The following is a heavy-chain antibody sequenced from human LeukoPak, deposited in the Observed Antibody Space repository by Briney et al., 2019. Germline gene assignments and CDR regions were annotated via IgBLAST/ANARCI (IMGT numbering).Heavy chain of an antibody. CDR1: EYTFTGYY. CDR2: INPNSGGT. V-gene: IGHV1-2*06. J-gene: IGHJ5*02. Sequence: ASVKVSCKASEYTFTGYYMHWVRQAPGQGLEWMGRINPNSGGTNYAQKFPGRVNMTRDTSISTDYMELSRLRSDDTAVYYCARGYMGCYYDSRGWFDPWGQGTLVTVSS. CDR3: ARGYMGCYYDSRGWFDP. D-gene: IGHD3-22*01.